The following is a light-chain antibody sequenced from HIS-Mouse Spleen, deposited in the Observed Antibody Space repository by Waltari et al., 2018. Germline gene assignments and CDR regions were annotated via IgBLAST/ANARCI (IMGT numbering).Light chain of an antibody. J-gene: IGKJ3*01. CDR2: GAS. V-gene: IGKV3-20*01. Sequence: EIVLTQSPGTLSLSPGERATLSCRASQSVSSSYLAWYQQKPGQAPTLLIYGASSRTTGIPDRFSGSGSVTDFTLTISTLDSEDFALYYCQQYGSSFTFGPGTKVYIK. CDR3: QQYGSSFT. CDR1: QSVSSSY.